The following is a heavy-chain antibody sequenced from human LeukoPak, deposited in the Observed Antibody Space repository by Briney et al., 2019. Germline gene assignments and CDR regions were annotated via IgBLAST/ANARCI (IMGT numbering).Heavy chain of an antibody. CDR1: GGSISSSSYY. CDR3: ARGAYDSSGYRFQH. D-gene: IGHD3-22*01. CDR2: IYYSGST. Sequence: PSETLSLTCTVSGGSISSSSYYWGWIRQPPGKGLEWIGSIYYSGSTYYNPSLKSRVTISVDTSKNQFSLKLSSVTAADTAVYYCARGAYDSSGYRFQHWGQGTLVTVSS. V-gene: IGHV4-39*07. J-gene: IGHJ1*01.